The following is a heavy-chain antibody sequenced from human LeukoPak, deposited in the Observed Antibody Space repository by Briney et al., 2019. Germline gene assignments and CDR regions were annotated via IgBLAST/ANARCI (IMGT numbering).Heavy chain of an antibody. CDR3: ARDGGRVGSSSPNWFDP. CDR1: GYTFTGYY. D-gene: IGHD2-2*01. CDR2: INPNSGGT. Sequence: ASVKVSCKASGYTFTGYYMHWVRQAPGQGLEWMGWINPNSGGTNYAQKFQGRVTMTRDTSISTAYMELSRLRSDDTAVYYCARDGGRVGSSSPNWFDPWGQGTLVTVSS. V-gene: IGHV1-2*02. J-gene: IGHJ5*02.